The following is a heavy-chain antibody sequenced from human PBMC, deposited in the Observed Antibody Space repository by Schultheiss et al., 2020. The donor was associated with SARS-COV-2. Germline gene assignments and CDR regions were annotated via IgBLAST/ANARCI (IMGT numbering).Heavy chain of an antibody. CDR1: GFTFSSYW. CDR3: ARGYVLRFLEWSFQH. V-gene: IGHV3-30*03. J-gene: IGHJ1*01. CDR2: ISYDGSNK. D-gene: IGHD3-3*01. Sequence: GGSLRLSCAASGFTFSSYWMHWVRQAPGKGLVWVAVISYDGSNKYYADSVKGRFTISRDNSKNTLYLQMNSLRAEDTAVYYCARGYVLRFLEWSFQHWGQGTLVTVSS.